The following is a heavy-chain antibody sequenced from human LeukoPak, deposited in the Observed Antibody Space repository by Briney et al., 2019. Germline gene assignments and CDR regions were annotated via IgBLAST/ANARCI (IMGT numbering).Heavy chain of an antibody. D-gene: IGHD6-13*01. V-gene: IGHV4-59*01. CDR3: ARLRSTAIES. Sequence: SETLSLTCTVSDGSISKYYWSWIRQPPGKGLEWLGYISYSGSTNYNPSLKSRVTISADTSKNQFSLKVSSVTAADTAVYYCARLRSTAIESWGQGTLVTVSS. J-gene: IGHJ4*02. CDR1: DGSISKYY. CDR2: ISYSGST.